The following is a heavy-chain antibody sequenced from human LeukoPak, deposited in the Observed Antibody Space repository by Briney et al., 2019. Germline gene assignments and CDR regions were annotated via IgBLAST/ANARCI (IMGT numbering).Heavy chain of an antibody. Sequence: SGTLSLTCTVSGGSISSYYWSWIRQPPGKGLEWIGYIYYSGSTNYNPSLKSRVTISVDTSKNQFSLKLSSVTAADTAVYYCARERCLSGVCYSSQRYFDYWGQGTLVTVSS. J-gene: IGHJ4*02. V-gene: IGHV4-59*01. CDR2: IYYSGST. D-gene: IGHD2-8*02. CDR3: ARERCLSGVCYSSQRYFDY. CDR1: GGSISSYY.